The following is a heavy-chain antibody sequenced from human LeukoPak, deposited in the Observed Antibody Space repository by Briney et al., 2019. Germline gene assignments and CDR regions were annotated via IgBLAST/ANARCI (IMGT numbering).Heavy chain of an antibody. CDR3: ARDQGLTAPPPYGLDV. CDR2: IIPALKIT. J-gene: IGHJ6*02. CDR1: GGTFSSSA. D-gene: IGHD5-18*01. Sequence: SVKVSCKTCGGTFSSSAITWVRQAPGQGLEWMGRIIPALKITSNAQKFHGRVTNTADTSTSTAYMEPSSLPSEETAVYYCARDQGLTAPPPYGLDVWGQGTTVTVSS. V-gene: IGHV1-69*04.